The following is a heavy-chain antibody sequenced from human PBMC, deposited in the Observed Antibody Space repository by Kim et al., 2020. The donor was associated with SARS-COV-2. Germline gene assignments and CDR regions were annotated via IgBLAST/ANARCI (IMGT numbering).Heavy chain of an antibody. J-gene: IGHJ4*02. CDR2: GRT. V-gene: IGHV3-23*01. D-gene: IGHD2-2*01. CDR3: ANDQLLFDY. Sequence: GRTYYADSVKVRFTISRDNSKNTLYLQMNSLRAEDTAVYYCANDQLLFDYWGQGTLVTVSS.